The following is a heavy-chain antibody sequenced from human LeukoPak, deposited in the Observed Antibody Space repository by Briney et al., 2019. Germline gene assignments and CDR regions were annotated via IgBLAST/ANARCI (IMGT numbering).Heavy chain of an antibody. CDR3: ARAPGDY. Sequence: GGSLRLSCAASGFTFSGHGMHWVRQAPGKGLEWVAVIWYDGSNKYYADSVKGRFTISRDNSKNTLYLQMNSLRAEDTAVYYCARAPGDYWGQGTLVTVSS. CDR2: IWYDGSNK. CDR1: GFTFSGHG. J-gene: IGHJ4*02. V-gene: IGHV3-33*01.